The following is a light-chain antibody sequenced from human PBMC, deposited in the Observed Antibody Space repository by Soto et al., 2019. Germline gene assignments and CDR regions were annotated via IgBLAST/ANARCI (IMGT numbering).Light chain of an antibody. V-gene: IGKV3-15*01. J-gene: IGKJ1*01. CDR3: QQYNNWPGT. CDR2: GAS. Sequence: EIMMTQSPDTPSVSPGERATLSCRASQSVSDKVAWYQQTSGQPPRLLIYGASTRATGIPARFSGSGSGKEFTLTISSLQSEDFAVYYCQQYNNWPGTFGQGTKVDIK. CDR1: QSVSDK.